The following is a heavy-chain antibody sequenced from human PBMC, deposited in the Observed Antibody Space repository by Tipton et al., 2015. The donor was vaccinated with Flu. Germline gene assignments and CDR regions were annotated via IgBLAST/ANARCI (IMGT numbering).Heavy chain of an antibody. CDR2: ISYDGSNK. J-gene: IGHJ6*02. D-gene: IGHD6-6*01. V-gene: IGHV3-30-3*01. CDR3: ARIAARGYYYYGMDV. CDR1: GFTFSRYA. Sequence: SLRLSCAASGFTFSRYAMHWVRQAPGKGLEWVAVISYDGSNKYYADSVKGRFTISRDNSKNTLYLQMNSLRAEDTAVYYCARIAARGYYYYGMDVWGQGTTVTVSS.